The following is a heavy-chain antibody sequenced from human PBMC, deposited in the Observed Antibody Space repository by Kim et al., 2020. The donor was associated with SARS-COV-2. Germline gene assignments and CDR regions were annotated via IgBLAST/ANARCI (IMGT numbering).Heavy chain of an antibody. V-gene: IGHV4-4*02. Sequence: SETLSLTCAVSGGSISSSNWWSWVRQPPGKGLEWIGEIYHSGSTNYNPSLKSRVTISVDKSKNQFSLKLSSVTAADTAVYYCARARVVVITRGFDYWGQGTLVTVSS. CDR1: GGSISSSNW. D-gene: IGHD3-22*01. CDR2: IYHSGST. CDR3: ARARVVVITRGFDY. J-gene: IGHJ4*02.